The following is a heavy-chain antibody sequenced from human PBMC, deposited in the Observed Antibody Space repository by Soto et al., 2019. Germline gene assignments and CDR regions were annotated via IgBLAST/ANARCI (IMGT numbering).Heavy chain of an antibody. D-gene: IGHD5-18*01. CDR2: ITGSGTST. J-gene: IGHJ4*02. V-gene: IGHV3-23*01. CDR3: AKEGDLIGYNYGSCFDY. CDR1: GFTFSSSS. Sequence: GGSLRLSCAASGFTFSSSSMNWVRQAPGKGLEWVSAITGSGTSTYYADSVKGRFTISRDNSKNTLSLQMNSLGAEDTAVYYCAKEGDLIGYNYGSCFDYWGQGTLVTVSS.